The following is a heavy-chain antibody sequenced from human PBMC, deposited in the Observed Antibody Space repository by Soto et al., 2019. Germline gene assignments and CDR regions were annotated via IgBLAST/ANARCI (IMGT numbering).Heavy chain of an antibody. D-gene: IGHD7-27*01. CDR1: GFTFNKHA. CDR3: AKAELGMDAFDI. J-gene: IGHJ3*02. V-gene: IGHV3-23*01. Sequence: EAQLLESGGDLVQPGGSLRLSCEASGFTFNKHAINWVRQAPGKGLEWVSSISGLGNRVYYADSVKGRFTISRDNSKNTVYLQMSSLRAEDTAIFYCAKAELGMDAFDIWGTGTSVTVAS. CDR2: ISGLGNRV.